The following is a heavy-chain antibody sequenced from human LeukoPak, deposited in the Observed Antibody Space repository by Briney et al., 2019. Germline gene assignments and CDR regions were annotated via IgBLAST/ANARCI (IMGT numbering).Heavy chain of an antibody. V-gene: IGHV3-48*02. CDR1: GFTFSSCS. CDR3: AISRGYSYGLDY. J-gene: IGHJ4*02. Sequence: GGSLRLSCSASGFTFSSCSMNWVRHVPGKGLEWVSYISGGSTTIYYADSVKGRFTISRDNANNSLYLQMNSLRDEDTALYYCAISRGYSYGLDYWGQGTLVTVSS. CDR2: ISGGSTTI. D-gene: IGHD5-18*01.